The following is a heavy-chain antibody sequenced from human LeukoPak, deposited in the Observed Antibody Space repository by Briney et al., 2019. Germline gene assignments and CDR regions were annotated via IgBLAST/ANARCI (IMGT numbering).Heavy chain of an antibody. J-gene: IGHJ6*02. D-gene: IGHD3-22*01. CDR1: GGSFTDYF. V-gene: IGHV4-34*01. CDR2: INDYSGNT. Sequence: SETLSLTCDVFGGSFTDYFWTWIRQSPGKGPEWIGEINDYSGNTNYNPSLNSRVSISLEKAKNQFSVELRSVNAADTAVYYCARGRIAKIVVVHSFQYGMDVWGQGTTVTVSS. CDR3: ARGRIAKIVVVHSFQYGMDV.